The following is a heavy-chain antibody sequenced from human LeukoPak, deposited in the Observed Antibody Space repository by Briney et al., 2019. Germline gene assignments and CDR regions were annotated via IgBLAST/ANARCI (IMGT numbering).Heavy chain of an antibody. CDR3: AKDEGYDSSGLFDY. Sequence: GGSLRLSCAAPGFTFCSYAMSGGRPGPGEGVGWGSAISGSGGSTYYADSVKGRFTISRDNSKNTLYLQMNSLRAEDTAVYYCAKDEGYDSSGLFDYWGQGTLVTVSS. V-gene: IGHV3-23*01. J-gene: IGHJ4*02. CDR1: GFTFCSYA. CDR2: ISGSGGST. D-gene: IGHD3-22*01.